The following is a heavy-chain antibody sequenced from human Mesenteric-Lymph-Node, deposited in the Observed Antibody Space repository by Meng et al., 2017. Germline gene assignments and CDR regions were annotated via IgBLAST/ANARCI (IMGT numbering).Heavy chain of an antibody. Sequence: ESLKISCAASGFTVSSNYMSWIRQPPGKGLEWIGEINHSGSTNYNPSLKSRVTISVDTSKNQFSLKLSSVTAADTAVYYCARGYEYCSGGSCYSDRGYWGQGTLVTVSS. J-gene: IGHJ4*02. CDR2: INHSGST. D-gene: IGHD2-15*01. CDR3: ARGYEYCSGGSCYSDRGY. V-gene: IGHV4-34*01. CDR1: GFTVSSNY.